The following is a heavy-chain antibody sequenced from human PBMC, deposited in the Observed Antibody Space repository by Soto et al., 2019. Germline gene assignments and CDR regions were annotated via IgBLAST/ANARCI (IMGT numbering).Heavy chain of an antibody. CDR2: ISGRGSTI. Sequence: GGSLRLSCAASGFTFSSHNMNWVRQAPGKGLEWVSYISGRGSTIYYADSVKGRFTISRDNAKNSLYLQMNSLRAEDTAVYYCARIPYSSGWYHYWGQGTLVTVSS. V-gene: IGHV3-48*01. D-gene: IGHD6-19*01. J-gene: IGHJ4*02. CDR1: GFTFSSHN. CDR3: ARIPYSSGWYHY.